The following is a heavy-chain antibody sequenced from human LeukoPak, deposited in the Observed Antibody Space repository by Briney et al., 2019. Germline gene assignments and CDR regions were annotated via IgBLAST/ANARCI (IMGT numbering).Heavy chain of an antibody. Sequence: GGSLRLSCAASGFTFSNAWMSWVRQAPGKGLEWVGRIKSKTDGGTIDYAAPVKGRCTISRDDSKNTLYLQMNSLKNEDTAMYYCPTDRYCSGITCREYFQHWGQGTLVTVSS. D-gene: IGHD2-15*01. J-gene: IGHJ1*01. CDR1: GFTFSNAW. CDR3: PTDRYCSGITCREYFQH. CDR2: IKSKTDGGTI. V-gene: IGHV3-15*01.